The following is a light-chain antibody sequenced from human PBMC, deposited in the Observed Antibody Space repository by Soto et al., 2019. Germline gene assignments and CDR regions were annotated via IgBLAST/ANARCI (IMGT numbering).Light chain of an antibody. V-gene: IGKV3-20*01. CDR2: GAS. CDR1: QSVSSSY. Sequence: ELVLTQSPGTLSLSPGETATLSCRASQSVSSSYLAWYQHKPGQAPRLLLYGASSRATGIPDRFSGSGSGTDFTLTISRLEPEDFAVYYCQQYGSSPHTFGQGTKLEIK. J-gene: IGKJ2*01. CDR3: QQYGSSPHT.